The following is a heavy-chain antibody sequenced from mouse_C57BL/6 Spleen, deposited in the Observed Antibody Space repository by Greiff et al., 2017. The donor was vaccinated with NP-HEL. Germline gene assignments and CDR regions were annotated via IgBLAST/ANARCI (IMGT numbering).Heavy chain of an antibody. Sequence: EVQLQQSGPVLVKPGASVKMSCKASGYTFTDYYMNWVKQSHGKSLEWIGVINPYNGGTSYNQKFKGKATLTVDKSSSTAYMELNSLTSEDSAVYYCARRGYDWYFDVWGTGTTVTVSS. J-gene: IGHJ1*03. D-gene: IGHD3-1*01. CDR1: GYTFTDYY. V-gene: IGHV1-19*01. CDR2: INPYNGGT. CDR3: ARRGYDWYFDV.